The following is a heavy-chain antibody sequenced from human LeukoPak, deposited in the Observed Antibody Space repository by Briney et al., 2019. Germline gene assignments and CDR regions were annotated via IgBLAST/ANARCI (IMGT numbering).Heavy chain of an antibody. V-gene: IGHV1-2*02. D-gene: IGHD2-2*01. CDR3: ARATSLVVPAADHYYYGLAV. CDR2: INPNSGGT. Sequence: ASVKVSCKASGYTFTDYYMHWVRQAPGQGLEWMGWINPNSGGTNSSQKFQGRVSMTRDTSISTAYMELSRLRSDDTAVYYCARATSLVVPAADHYYYGLAVWGQGTGVIVSS. J-gene: IGHJ6*02. CDR1: GYTFTDYY.